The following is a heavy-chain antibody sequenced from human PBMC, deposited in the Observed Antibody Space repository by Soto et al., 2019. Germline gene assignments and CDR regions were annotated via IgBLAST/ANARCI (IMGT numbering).Heavy chain of an antibody. Sequence: QVHLVASGGGLVKPGGSLRLSCVASGITLSDNYMTWIRQAPGKGLEWLSYISNSDYTTYYADSVKGRFTISRDNAKNSLYLPLIGLRVEDTAVYYCASGKWSFDYWGQGILVTVSS. CDR3: ASGKWSFDY. V-gene: IGHV3-11*01. CDR2: ISNSDYTT. D-gene: IGHD2-8*01. J-gene: IGHJ4*02. CDR1: GITLSDNY.